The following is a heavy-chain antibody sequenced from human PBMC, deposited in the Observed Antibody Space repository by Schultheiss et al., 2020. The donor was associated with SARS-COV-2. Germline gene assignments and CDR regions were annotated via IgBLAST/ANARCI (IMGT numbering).Heavy chain of an antibody. CDR3: ANLGIAVARDY. CDR2: LWYDGTVK. D-gene: IGHD6-19*01. CDR1: GYSISSGYY. V-gene: IGHV3-33*03. Sequence: LSLTCTVSGYSISSGYYWGWIRQPPGKGLEWVAVLWYDGTVKHYADSVKGRFTISRDNAKNTLYLQMHSLRAEDTAVYYCANLGIAVARDYWGQGTLVTVSS. J-gene: IGHJ4*02.